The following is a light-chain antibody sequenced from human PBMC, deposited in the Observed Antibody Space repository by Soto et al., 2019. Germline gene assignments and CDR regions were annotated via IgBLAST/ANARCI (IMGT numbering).Light chain of an antibody. CDR3: QQYGDSPTT. CDR1: QSVSRDY. CDR2: GAS. V-gene: IGKV3-20*01. Sequence: EIVLTQSPGTLSLSPGERATLSCRASQSVSRDYVAWYQQKAGQAPRLLMYGASSRPAGIPDRFSGRGSGTDFTLTITRLEPEDFAVYYCQQYGDSPTTFGQGTKLEIK. J-gene: IGKJ2*01.